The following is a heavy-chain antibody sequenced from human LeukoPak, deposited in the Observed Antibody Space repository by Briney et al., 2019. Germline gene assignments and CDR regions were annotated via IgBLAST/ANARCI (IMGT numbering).Heavy chain of an antibody. V-gene: IGHV1-2*02. CDR2: INPNSGGT. CDR1: GYTFTSYG. J-gene: IGHJ4*02. D-gene: IGHD3-22*01. CDR3: ARRTYYYDSSGYYLDY. Sequence: ASVKVSCKASGYTFTSYGISWVRQAPGQGLEWMGWINPNSGGTKFAQKFQGRVTMTRDTSINTAYMELSRLRSDDTAVYYCARRTYYYDSSGYYLDYWGQGTLVTVSS.